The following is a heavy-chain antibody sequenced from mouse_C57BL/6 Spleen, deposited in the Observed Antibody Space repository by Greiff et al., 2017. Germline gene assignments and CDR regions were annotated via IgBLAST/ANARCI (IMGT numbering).Heavy chain of an antibody. J-gene: IGHJ3*01. V-gene: IGHV1-72*01. CDR1: GYTFTSYW. D-gene: IGHD3-2*02. CDR3: ARVRLDSSDYEFAY. CDR2: IDPNSGGT. Sequence: QVQLQQPGAELVKPGASVKLSCKASGYTFTSYWMHWVKQRPGRGLEWIGRIDPNSGGTKYNEKFKSKATLTVDKPSSTAYMQLGSLTSEDSAVYYCARVRLDSSDYEFAYWGQGTLVTVSA.